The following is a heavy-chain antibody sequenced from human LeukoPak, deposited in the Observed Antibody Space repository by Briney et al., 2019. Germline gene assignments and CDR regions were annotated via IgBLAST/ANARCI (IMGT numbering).Heavy chain of an antibody. J-gene: IGHJ3*01. V-gene: IGHV5-51*01. CDR3: ARPNITSYYDSRGYDAFDV. Sequence: GESLKISCKGSGYRFNAYWIAWVRQTPGKGLEWMGIIYPDDSDTRYSPSFQGQVTISADKSVRTAYLQWSSLKASDTAMYYCARPNITSYYDSRGYDAFDVWGQGTMLTVSS. D-gene: IGHD3-22*01. CDR1: GYRFNAYW. CDR2: IYPDDSDT.